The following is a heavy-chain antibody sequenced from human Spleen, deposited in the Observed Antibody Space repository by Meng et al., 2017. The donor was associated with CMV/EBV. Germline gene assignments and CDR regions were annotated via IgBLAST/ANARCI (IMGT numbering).Heavy chain of an antibody. V-gene: IGHV1-8*01. J-gene: IGHJ4*02. D-gene: IGHD1-26*01. CDR1: GYSFSTFD. Sequence: ASVKVSCKASGYSFSTFDFNWVRQANGQGLEWVGWMTPNGGDTGLAQRFQGRVTMTGDTLTSTAYMELSGLRAEDTAVYYCAKGVYLVGGTTADFLDYWGQGTLVTVSS. CDR3: AKGVYLVGGTTADFLDY. CDR2: MTPNGGDT.